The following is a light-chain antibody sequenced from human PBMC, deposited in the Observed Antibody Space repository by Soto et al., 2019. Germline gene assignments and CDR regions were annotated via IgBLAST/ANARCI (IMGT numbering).Light chain of an antibody. CDR2: GAS. CDR1: QSVSSSY. V-gene: IGKV3-20*01. Sequence: EIVLTQSPGTLSLSPGERATLSCRASQSVSSSYLGCYQQKPGQAPRLLIYGASGRATGIPDRFSGSGSGTDFTLTISRLEPEDFAVYYCQHYGGSPSFTFGPGTKVDIK. CDR3: QHYGGSPSFT. J-gene: IGKJ3*01.